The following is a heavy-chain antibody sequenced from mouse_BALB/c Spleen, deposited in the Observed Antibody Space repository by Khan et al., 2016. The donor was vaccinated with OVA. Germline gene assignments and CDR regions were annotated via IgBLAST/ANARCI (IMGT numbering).Heavy chain of an antibody. D-gene: IGHD2-10*01. V-gene: IGHV2-6-1*01. CDR1: GFSLTAYG. Sequence: QIQLVQSGPGLVAPSQSLSITCTISGFSLTAYGIHWVRQPPGKGLEWLVVIWSDGTTTYNSALKSRLSISKDNSKSQVFLKMNSLQTDDTALYFCARQPYYHYYIMDYWGQGTSVTVSS. J-gene: IGHJ4*01. CDR2: IWSDGTT. CDR3: ARQPYYHYYIMDY.